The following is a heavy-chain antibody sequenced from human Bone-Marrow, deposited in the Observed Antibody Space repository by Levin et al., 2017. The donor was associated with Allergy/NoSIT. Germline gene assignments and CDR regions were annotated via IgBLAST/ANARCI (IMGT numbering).Heavy chain of an antibody. D-gene: IGHD6-13*01. J-gene: IGHJ4*02. CDR2: TYYRSKWYN. CDR1: GDSVSSNSAA. V-gene: IGHV6-1*01. CDR3: ARGYSSSWFPLYYFDY. Sequence: SETLSLTCAISGDSVSSNSAAWTWIRQSPSRGLEWLGRTYYRSKWYNDYAVSVKSRITINPDTSKNQFSLQLNSVTPEDTAVYYCARGYSSSWFPLYYFDYWGQGTLVTVSS.